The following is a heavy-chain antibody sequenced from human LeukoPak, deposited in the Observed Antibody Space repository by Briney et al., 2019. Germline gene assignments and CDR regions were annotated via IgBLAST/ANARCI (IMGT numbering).Heavy chain of an antibody. V-gene: IGHV3-30*18. Sequence: GGSLRLSCAASGFTFSSYGMHWVRQAPGKGLVWVAVISYDGSNKYYADSVKGRFTISRDNSKNTLYLQMNSLRAEDTAVYYCAKEGGPGTFDIWGQGTMVTVSS. CDR1: GFTFSSYG. CDR3: AKEGGPGTFDI. D-gene: IGHD2-15*01. CDR2: ISYDGSNK. J-gene: IGHJ3*02.